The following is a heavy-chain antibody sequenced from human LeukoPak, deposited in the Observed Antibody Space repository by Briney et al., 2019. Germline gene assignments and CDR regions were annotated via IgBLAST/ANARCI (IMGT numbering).Heavy chain of an antibody. Sequence: GGSLRLSCAASGFTFSRSDMHWVRQAPGKGLEWVAVISIDGSIKFYGDSLEGRFIISRDNSKNTPYLQMNSLRVEDTAVYYCAREGIFGVPDYFDHWGQGTLVTVSS. V-gene: IGHV3-30*01. CDR1: GFTFSRSD. D-gene: IGHD3-10*02. CDR2: ISIDGSIK. CDR3: AREGIFGVPDYFDH. J-gene: IGHJ4*02.